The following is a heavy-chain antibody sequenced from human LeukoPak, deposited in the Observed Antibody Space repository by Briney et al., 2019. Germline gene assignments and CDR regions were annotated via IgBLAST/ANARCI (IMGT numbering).Heavy chain of an antibody. CDR2: INPSGGST. V-gene: IGHV1-46*01. CDR1: GYTFTSYG. Sequence: ASVKVSCKASGYTFTSYGISWVRQAPGQGLEWMGIINPSGGSTSYAQKFQGRVTMTRDTSTSTVYMELSSLRSEDTAVYYCASEPSTYDFWSGYYQIYWGQGTLVTVSS. J-gene: IGHJ4*02. CDR3: ASEPSTYDFWSGYYQIY. D-gene: IGHD3-3*01.